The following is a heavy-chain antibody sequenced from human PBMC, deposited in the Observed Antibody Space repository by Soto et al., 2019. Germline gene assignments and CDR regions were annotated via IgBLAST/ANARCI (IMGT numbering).Heavy chain of an antibody. CDR3: ARDPHDSSGYRGGDY. V-gene: IGHV1-69*12. CDR2: IIPIFGTA. J-gene: IGHJ4*02. CDR1: GGTFSSYA. Sequence: QVQLVQSGAEVKKPGSSVNVSCKASGGTFSSYAISWVGQAPGQGLEWMGGIIPIFGTANYAQKFQGRVTITADESTSTAYMELSSLRSEDTAVYYCARDPHDSSGYRGGDYWGQGTLVTVSS. D-gene: IGHD3-22*01.